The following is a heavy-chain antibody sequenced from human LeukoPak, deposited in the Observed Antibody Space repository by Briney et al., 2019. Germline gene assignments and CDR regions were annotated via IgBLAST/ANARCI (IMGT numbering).Heavy chain of an antibody. CDR2: ISYIGST. CDR3: ARDLVTVTKGFDI. D-gene: IGHD4-17*01. Sequence: SETLSLTCAVSDNSFSSHYWTWIRQPPGKGLEWIGYISYIGSTNYNPSLKSRVTISIDTSKNQFSLKLTSVTAADTAVYYCARDLVTVTKGFDIWGQGTMVSVSS. J-gene: IGHJ3*02. V-gene: IGHV4-59*11. CDR1: DNSFSSHY.